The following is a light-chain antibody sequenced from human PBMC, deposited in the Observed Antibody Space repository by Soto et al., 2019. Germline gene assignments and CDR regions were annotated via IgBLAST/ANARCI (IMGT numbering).Light chain of an antibody. CDR3: QPWVTGIVV. J-gene: IGLJ2*01. CDR2: LNIDGSH. CDR1: SGHSSYA. V-gene: IGLV4-69*01. Sequence: QLVLTQSPSASASLGASVKLTCTLSSGHSSYAIAWHQQQPEKGPRYLMNLNIDGSHSKGDGIPDRFSGSSSGAESYLTISSLQSEYEADYYCQPWVTGIVVFGGGTKLTVL.